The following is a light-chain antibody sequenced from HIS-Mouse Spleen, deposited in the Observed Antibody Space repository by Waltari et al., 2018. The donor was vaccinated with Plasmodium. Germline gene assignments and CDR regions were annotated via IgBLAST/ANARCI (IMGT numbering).Light chain of an antibody. V-gene: IGLV3-10*01. J-gene: IGLJ3*02. CDR2: EDS. CDR1: ALPKKY. Sequence: SYELTQPPSVSVSPGPTARITCSGDALPKKYASWSQKKSGPAPGLVIYEDSNRPSGIPERFSGSSSGTMATLTISGAQVEDEADYYCYSTDSSGNHRVFGGGTKLTVL. CDR3: YSTDSSGNHRV.